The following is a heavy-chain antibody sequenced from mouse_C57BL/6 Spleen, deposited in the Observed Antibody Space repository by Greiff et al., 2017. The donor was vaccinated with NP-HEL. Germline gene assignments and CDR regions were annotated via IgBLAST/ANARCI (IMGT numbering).Heavy chain of an antibody. V-gene: IGHV1-69*01. CDR1: GYTFTSYW. CDR2: IDPSDSYT. CDR3: ARGGTAAWFAY. J-gene: IGHJ3*01. Sequence: VQLQQPGAELVMPGASVKLSCKASGYTFTSYWMHWVKQRPGQGLEWIGEIDPSDSYTNYNQKFKGKSTLTVDKSSSTAYMQRSSLTSEDSAVYYCARGGTAAWFAYWGQGTLVTVSA.